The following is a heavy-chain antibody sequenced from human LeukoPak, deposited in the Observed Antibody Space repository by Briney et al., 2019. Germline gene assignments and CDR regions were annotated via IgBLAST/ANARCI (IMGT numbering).Heavy chain of an antibody. V-gene: IGHV3-53*01. D-gene: IGHD6-13*01. CDR1: GFTVSSNY. Sequence: PGGSLRLSCAASGFTVSSNYMSWVRQAPGKGLEWVSVIYSGGSTYYADSVKGRFTISRDNSKNTLYLQMNSLRAEDTAAYYCARDPGIAAAGTYYYYGMDVWGQGTTVTVSS. CDR3: ARDPGIAAAGTYYYYGMDV. CDR2: IYSGGST. J-gene: IGHJ6*02.